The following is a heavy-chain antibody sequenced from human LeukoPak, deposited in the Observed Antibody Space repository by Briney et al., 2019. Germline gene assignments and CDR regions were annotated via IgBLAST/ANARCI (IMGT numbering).Heavy chain of an antibody. CDR1: GFTFSSYS. D-gene: IGHD4-17*01. Sequence: GGSLRLSCAASGFTFSSYSMNWVRQAPGKGLEWVSSVSSRTNYIYYADSVKGRFTISRDNANNSLYLQMNSLRAEDTAVYYCARPTVTTWVDYFDYWGQGTLVTVSS. V-gene: IGHV3-21*01. J-gene: IGHJ4*02. CDR3: ARPTVTTWVDYFDY. CDR2: VSSRTNYI.